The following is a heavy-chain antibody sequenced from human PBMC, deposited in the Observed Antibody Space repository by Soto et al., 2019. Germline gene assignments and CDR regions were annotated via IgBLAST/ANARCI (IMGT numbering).Heavy chain of an antibody. CDR2: INHVGIT. Sequence: ETRSLTCAVSGDSITSISHWAWIRQSPGKGLEWLGDINHVGITNYNPSLKRRVSIPVDTSKSQFSLKLSSVTAADTAVYYCARVNDCWGGRQQLIDSWGQGTLVTVSS. CDR3: ARVNDCWGGRQQLIDS. V-gene: IGHV4-34*01. D-gene: IGHD2-15*01. J-gene: IGHJ4*02. CDR1: GDSITSISH.